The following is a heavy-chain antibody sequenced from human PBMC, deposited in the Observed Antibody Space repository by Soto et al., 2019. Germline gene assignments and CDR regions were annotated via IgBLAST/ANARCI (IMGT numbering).Heavy chain of an antibody. CDR2: VYWNDER. CDR1: GFSLTTTGVG. D-gene: IGHD3-22*01. V-gene: IGHV2-5*01. CDR3: AHYDSSGYFSHFDS. J-gene: IGHJ4*02. Sequence: QIALQESGPTVVKPTQTLTLTCTFSGFSLTTTGVGVGWIRHAPGKALEWLAMVYWNDERRYSPSLKSRLTITQDTSKNQVVLTMTYMDPVDTATYFCAHYDSSGYFSHFDSRGQGTLVTVSS.